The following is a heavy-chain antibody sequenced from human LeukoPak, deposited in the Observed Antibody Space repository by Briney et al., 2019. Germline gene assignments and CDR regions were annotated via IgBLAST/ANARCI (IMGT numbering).Heavy chain of an antibody. CDR3: ARAVSADTAMVYFDY. D-gene: IGHD5-18*01. Sequence: PGGSLRLSCAASGFTFSDYYMFWLRQAPGKGVEWVSYISNSGSIIYYADSVKGRFTVSRDNAKDSLYLQMNSLRAEDTAVYYCARAVSADTAMVYFDYWGQGTLVTVSS. CDR2: ISNSGSII. CDR1: GFTFSDYY. J-gene: IGHJ4*02. V-gene: IGHV3-11*01.